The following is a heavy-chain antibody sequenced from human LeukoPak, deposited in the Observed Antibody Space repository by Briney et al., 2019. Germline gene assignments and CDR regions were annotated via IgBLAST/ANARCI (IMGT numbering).Heavy chain of an antibody. Sequence: TPSETLSLTCTVSGGSISSSSYYWGWIRQPPGKGLEWIGSIYYSGSTYYNPSLKSRVTISVDTSKNQFSLKLSSVTAADTAVYYCARGEGVVVPAATPWFDPWGQGTPVTVSS. J-gene: IGHJ5*02. D-gene: IGHD2-2*01. CDR2: IYYSGST. CDR3: ARGEGVVVPAATPWFDP. V-gene: IGHV4-39*07. CDR1: GGSISSSSYY.